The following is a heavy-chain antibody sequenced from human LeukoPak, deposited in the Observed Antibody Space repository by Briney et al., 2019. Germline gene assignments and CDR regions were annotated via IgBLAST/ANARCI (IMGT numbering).Heavy chain of an antibody. Sequence: SVKVSCKASGGTFSSYAISWVRQAPGQGLEWMGRIIPIFGTANYAQKFQARVTITTDESTSTAYMELSSLRSEGTAVYYCARTDSSGYSTDYWGQGTLVTVSS. D-gene: IGHD3-22*01. CDR1: GGTFSSYA. J-gene: IGHJ4*02. CDR3: ARTDSSGYSTDY. V-gene: IGHV1-69*05. CDR2: IIPIFGTA.